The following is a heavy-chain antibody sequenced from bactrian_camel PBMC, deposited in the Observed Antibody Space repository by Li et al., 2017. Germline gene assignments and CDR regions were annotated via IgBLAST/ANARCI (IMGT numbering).Heavy chain of an antibody. Sequence: HVQLVESGGGLVQPGGSLRLSCIASGFTDSSDYMSWVRQAPGKGLEWVSSIAIDGDLSKPLYGDSVKGRFTTSRGNTKNTVYLQMNSLKAEDTAMYYCVADKICVGWAQAAWFNYWGQGTQVTVS. V-gene: IGHV3-2*01. CDR3: VADKICVGWAQAAWFNY. J-gene: IGHJ4*01. D-gene: IGHD5*01. CDR2: IDGDLSKP. CDR1: GFTDSSDY.